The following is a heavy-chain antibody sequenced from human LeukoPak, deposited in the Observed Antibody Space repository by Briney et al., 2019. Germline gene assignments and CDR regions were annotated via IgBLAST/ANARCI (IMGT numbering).Heavy chain of an antibody. J-gene: IGHJ5*02. CDR3: ARGPDYDFWSGTNWFDP. Sequence: PSETLSLTCTVSGGSISSGGYYWSWIRQHPGKGLEWIGYIYYSGSTYYNPSLESRVTISVDTSKNQFSLKLSSVTAADTAVYYCARGPDYDFWSGTNWFDPWGQGTLVTVSS. CDR2: IYYSGST. D-gene: IGHD3-3*01. CDR1: GGSISSGGYY. V-gene: IGHV4-31*03.